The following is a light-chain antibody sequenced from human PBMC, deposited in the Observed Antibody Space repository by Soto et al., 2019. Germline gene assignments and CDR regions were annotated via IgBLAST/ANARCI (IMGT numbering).Light chain of an antibody. CDR2: GAS. CDR1: QSVSSSY. CDR3: QQYGSSPPVP. J-gene: IGKJ5*01. Sequence: EIVLTQSPGTLSLSPGERATLSCRASQSVSSSYLAWDQQKPGQAHRLLIYGASGRATGIPDRFSGSGSGTDFTLTISRLEPEDLSVYYCQQYGSSPPVPFGQGTRLEI. V-gene: IGKV3-20*01.